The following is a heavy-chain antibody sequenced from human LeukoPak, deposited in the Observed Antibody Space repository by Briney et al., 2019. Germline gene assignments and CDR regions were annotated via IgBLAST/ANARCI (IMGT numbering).Heavy chain of an antibody. CDR1: GFTFSRYW. CDR3: ARRKSGSYWD. Sequence: PGGSLRLSCAASGFTFSRYWMHWVRQAPGKGLVWVSRLNTDGSGPRYADSVKGRFTISRDNARNTLYLQMNSLRAEDTAVYYCARRKSGSYWDWGQGTLVTVSS. J-gene: IGHJ4*02. D-gene: IGHD1-26*01. CDR2: LNTDGSGP. V-gene: IGHV3-74*01.